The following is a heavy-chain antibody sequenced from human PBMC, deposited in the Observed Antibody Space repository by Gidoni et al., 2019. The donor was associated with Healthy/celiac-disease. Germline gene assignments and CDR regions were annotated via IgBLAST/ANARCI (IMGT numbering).Heavy chain of an antibody. CDR3: AKDLAVGAPTAGDY. D-gene: IGHD1-26*01. Sequence: EVQLLESGGGLVQPGGSLILSCSASGFTLSSYAMSWVRQAPGKGLEWFSAISGSGGSTYYADSVKGRFTISRDNSKNTLYLQMNSLRAEDTAVYYCAKDLAVGAPTAGDYWGQGTLVTVSS. J-gene: IGHJ4*02. CDR2: ISGSGGST. CDR1: GFTLSSYA. V-gene: IGHV3-23*01.